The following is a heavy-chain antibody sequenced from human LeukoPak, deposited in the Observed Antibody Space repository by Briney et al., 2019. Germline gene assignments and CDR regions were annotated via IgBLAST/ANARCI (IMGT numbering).Heavy chain of an antibody. V-gene: IGHV1-69*13. CDR1: GGTFSSYA. CDR3: ARDNSMRDTAWWFDP. J-gene: IGHJ5*02. D-gene: IGHD2-21*02. CDR2: IIPIFGTA. Sequence: SVKVSCKASGGTFSSYAISWVRQAPGQGLEWMGGIIPIFGTANYAQKFQGRVTITADESTSTAYMELSSLRSEDTAVYYCARDNSMRDTAWWFDPWGQGTLVTVSS.